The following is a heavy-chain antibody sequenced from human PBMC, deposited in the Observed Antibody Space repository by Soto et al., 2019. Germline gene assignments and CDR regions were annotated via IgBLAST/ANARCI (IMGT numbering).Heavy chain of an antibody. Sequence: GESLKISCKGSGYSFTSYWIGWVRQMPGKGLEWMGIIYPGDSDTRYSPSFQGQVTISADKSISTAYLQWSSLKASDTAMYYCARLTMTNWNDGSLGYWGQGTLVTVSS. CDR1: GYSFTSYW. J-gene: IGHJ4*02. CDR3: ARLTMTNWNDGSLGY. CDR2: IYPGDSDT. V-gene: IGHV5-51*01. D-gene: IGHD1-1*01.